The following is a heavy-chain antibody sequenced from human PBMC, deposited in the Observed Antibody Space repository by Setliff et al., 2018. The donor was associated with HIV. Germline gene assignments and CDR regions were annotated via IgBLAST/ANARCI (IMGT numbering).Heavy chain of an antibody. J-gene: IGHJ6*03. CDR2: IWYDGSNK. CDR3: ARGFSSSWYYYYMDV. Sequence: TGGSLRLSCAASGFTFSNYGMHWVRQAPGKGLEWVAVIWYDGSNKYYSDSVKGRFTISRDNSKNTLYLQMNSLRAEDTAVYYCARGFSSSWYYYYMDVWGKGTTVTVSS. CDR1: GFTFSNYG. D-gene: IGHD6-13*01. V-gene: IGHV3-33*01.